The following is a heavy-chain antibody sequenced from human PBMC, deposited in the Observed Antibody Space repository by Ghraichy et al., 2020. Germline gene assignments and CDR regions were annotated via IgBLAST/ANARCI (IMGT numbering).Heavy chain of an antibody. D-gene: IGHD2-15*01. CDR3: ASAYCSGGSCY. Sequence: GESLNISCAASGFTFSSYSMNWVRQAPGKGLEWVSYISSSSTIYYADSVKGRFTISRDNAKNSLYLQMNSLRDEDTAVYYCASAYCSGGSCYWGQGTLVTVSS. CDR2: ISSSSTI. V-gene: IGHV3-48*02. CDR1: GFTFSSYS. J-gene: IGHJ4*02.